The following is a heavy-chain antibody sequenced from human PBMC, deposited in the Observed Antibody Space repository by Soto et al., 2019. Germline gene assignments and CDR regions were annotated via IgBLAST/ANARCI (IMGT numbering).Heavy chain of an antibody. D-gene: IGHD3-10*01. CDR3: GEALYSNLNLNLHY. Sequence: GGSLRLSCAASGFSFNSYTMSWVRQAPGKGLEWVATITSSDVTSYYADSVKGRFTVSRDRSQNTLDLQMNSLRAEDTAVYYCGEALYSNLNLNLHYWGQGTLVTVSS. V-gene: IGHV3-23*01. CDR1: GFSFNSYT. J-gene: IGHJ4*02. CDR2: ITSSDVTS.